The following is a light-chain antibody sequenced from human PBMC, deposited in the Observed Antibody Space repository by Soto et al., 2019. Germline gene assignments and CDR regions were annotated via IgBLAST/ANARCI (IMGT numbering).Light chain of an antibody. J-gene: IGLJ1*01. Sequence: QSVLTQPASVSGSPGQSITISCTGTSSDIGSYNFVSWYQQHPGKAPKFIIYDDIKRPSGVSTRFSGSKSGNTASLTISGLQADDEADYYCNSYTSTSTYAFGTGTKVTVL. CDR1: SSDIGSYNF. V-gene: IGLV2-14*02. CDR2: DDI. CDR3: NSYTSTSTYA.